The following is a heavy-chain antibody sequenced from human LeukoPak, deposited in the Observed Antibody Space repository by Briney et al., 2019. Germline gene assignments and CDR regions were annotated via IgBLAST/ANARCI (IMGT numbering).Heavy chain of an antibody. Sequence: GGSLRLSCEGSGFTFGSYEMNWVRQVPGKGLEWVSYISGDGRIIYYADSVQGRFTISRDNAKKTLYLHMYSLRAEDTAVYYCARDLGNYYDSNDFDYWGQGVSVTVSS. J-gene: IGHJ4*02. V-gene: IGHV3-48*03. CDR2: ISGDGRII. CDR1: GFTFGSYE. CDR3: ARDLGNYYDSNDFDY. D-gene: IGHD3-22*01.